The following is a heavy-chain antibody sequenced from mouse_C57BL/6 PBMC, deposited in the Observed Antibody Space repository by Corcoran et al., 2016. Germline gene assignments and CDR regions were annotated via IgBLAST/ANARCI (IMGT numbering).Heavy chain of an antibody. J-gene: IGHJ1*03. CDR2: ISYDGSN. V-gene: IGHV3-6*01. D-gene: IGHD1-1*01. CDR1: GYSITSGYY. Sequence: DVQLQESGPGLVKPSQSLSLTCSVTGYSITSGYYWNWIRQFPGNKLEWMGYISYDGSNNYNPSLQNRISITRDTSKNQFILKLNSVTTEDTATHYCVREENYYGSSYECYWYCDVWGTGNTVTVSS. CDR3: VREENYYGSSYECYWYCDV.